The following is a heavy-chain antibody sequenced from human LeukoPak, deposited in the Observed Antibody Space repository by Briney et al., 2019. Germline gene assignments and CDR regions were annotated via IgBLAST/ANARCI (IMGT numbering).Heavy chain of an antibody. CDR2: IYTSGST. CDR1: GGSISSGSYY. D-gene: IGHD6-13*01. V-gene: IGHV4-61*02. J-gene: IGHJ6*03. Sequence: PSQTLSLTCTVSGGSISSGSYYWSWIRQPAGKGLEWIGRIYTSGSTNYNPSFKSRVTISVDTSKNQFSLKLSSVTAADTAVYYCARGEQQLVGSFYYYYMDVWGKGTTVTVSS. CDR3: ARGEQQLVGSFYYYYMDV.